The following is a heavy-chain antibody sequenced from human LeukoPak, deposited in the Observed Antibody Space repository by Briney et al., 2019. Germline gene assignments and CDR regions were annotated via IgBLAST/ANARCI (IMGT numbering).Heavy chain of an antibody. Sequence: GGSLRLSCAASGFTFSSYGMHWVRQAPGKGLEWVAVISYDGSNKYYADSVKGRFTISRDNSKNTLYLQMNSLRAEDTAVYYCAKYRPGIAAAGEPLAYGGQGTLVTVSS. CDR3: AKYRPGIAAAGEPLAY. V-gene: IGHV3-30*18. CDR1: GFTFSSYG. D-gene: IGHD6-13*01. CDR2: ISYDGSNK. J-gene: IGHJ4*02.